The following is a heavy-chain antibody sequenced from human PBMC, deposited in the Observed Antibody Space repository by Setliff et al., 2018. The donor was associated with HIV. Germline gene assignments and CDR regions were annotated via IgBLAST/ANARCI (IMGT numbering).Heavy chain of an antibody. CDR1: GFTFSSHG. J-gene: IGHJ6*03. D-gene: IGHD2-2*01. Sequence: PGGSLRLSCAASGFTFSSHGMYWVRQAPGKGLEWVAFIRYDGSNEYYVDSVKGRFTISRDNSKNSLYLQMNSLRAEDAAVYYCAKEQVPAAIQFHYYYMDVWGKGTTVTVSS. CDR2: IRYDGSNE. V-gene: IGHV3-30*02. CDR3: AKEQVPAAIQFHYYYMDV.